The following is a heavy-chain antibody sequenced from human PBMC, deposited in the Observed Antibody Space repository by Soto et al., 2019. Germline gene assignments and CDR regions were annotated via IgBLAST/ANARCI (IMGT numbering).Heavy chain of an antibody. J-gene: IGHJ4*02. Sequence: SETLSLTCTVSGCSISSYYWSWIRQPPGKGLEWIGYIYYSGSTNYNPSLKSRVTISVDTSKNQFSLKLSSVTAADTAVYYCARDEDGDYFDYWGQGTLVTVSS. CDR2: IYYSGST. CDR1: GCSISSYY. D-gene: IGHD4-17*01. V-gene: IGHV4-59*01. CDR3: ARDEDGDYFDY.